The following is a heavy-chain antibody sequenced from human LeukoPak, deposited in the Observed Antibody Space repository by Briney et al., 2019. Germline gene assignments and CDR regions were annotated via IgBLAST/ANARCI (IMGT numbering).Heavy chain of an antibody. J-gene: IGHJ4*02. CDR2: ISGSGGST. V-gene: IGHV3-23*01. Sequence: PGGSLRLSCAASGFTFSSYAMSWVRQAPGKGLEWVSAISGSGGSTYYADSVKGRFTISRDNSKNTLYLQMNSLRAEDTAVYYCARGKGGRAAAGTLGYYFDYWGQGTLVTVSS. D-gene: IGHD6-13*01. CDR1: GFTFSSYA. CDR3: ARGKGGRAAAGTLGYYFDY.